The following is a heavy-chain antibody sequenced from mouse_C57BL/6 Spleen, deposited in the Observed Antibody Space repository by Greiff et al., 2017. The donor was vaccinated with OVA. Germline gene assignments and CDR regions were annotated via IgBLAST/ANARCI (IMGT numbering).Heavy chain of an antibody. Sequence: QVQLKESGPELVKPGASVKISCKASGYAFSSSWMNWVKQRPGKGLEWIGRIYPGDGDTNYNGKFKGKATLTADKSSSTAYMQLSSLTSEDSAVYFCARGDYYGNPGFAYWGQGTLVTVSA. D-gene: IGHD2-1*01. V-gene: IGHV1-82*01. CDR3: ARGDYYGNPGFAY. CDR1: GYAFSSSW. J-gene: IGHJ3*01. CDR2: IYPGDGDT.